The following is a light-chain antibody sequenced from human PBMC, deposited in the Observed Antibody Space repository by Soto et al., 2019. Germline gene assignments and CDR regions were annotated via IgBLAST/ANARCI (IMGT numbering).Light chain of an antibody. J-gene: IGKJ1*01. CDR2: GAS. CDR3: HQYGSSPWT. CDR1: QSVNKNY. V-gene: IGKV3-20*01. Sequence: EIVLTQSPGTLSLSPGERATLSCRASQSVNKNYLAWYQQKPGQAPMLLIYGASSRATGIPDRFSGSGSGTDFTLTISRMQPEDFAVYYCHQYGSSPWTFGQGAKVEIK.